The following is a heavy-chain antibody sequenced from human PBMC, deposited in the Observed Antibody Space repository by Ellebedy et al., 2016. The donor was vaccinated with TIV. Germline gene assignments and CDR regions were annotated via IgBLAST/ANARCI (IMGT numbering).Heavy chain of an antibody. J-gene: IGHJ4*02. D-gene: IGHD7-27*01. CDR1: GGSISTYH. CDR3: ARTVATGDRGRGYSDY. V-gene: IGHV4-59*01. CDR2: IYYSGSA. Sequence: SETLSLXCTVSGGSISTYHWSWIRQSPGKGLEWIGYIYYSGSATYNPSLKSRVTISVDTSKNQISLKLSSVTAADTAIYYCARTVATGDRGRGYSDYWGQGTLVTVSS.